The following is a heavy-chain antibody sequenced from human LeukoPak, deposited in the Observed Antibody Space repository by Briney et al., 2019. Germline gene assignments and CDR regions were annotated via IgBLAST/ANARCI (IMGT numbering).Heavy chain of an antibody. CDR3: ARVISGYYCDH. D-gene: IGHD3-22*01. V-gene: IGHV3-66*02. J-gene: IGHJ4*02. CDR1: GFTVSSNY. CDR2: IYSGGST. Sequence: GGSLRLSCAASGFTVSSNYMSWVRQAPGKGLEWVSVIYSGGSTYYADSVKGRFTISRDNSKNTLYLQMNSLRTDDTAVYYCARVISGYYCDHWGQGTLVTVSS.